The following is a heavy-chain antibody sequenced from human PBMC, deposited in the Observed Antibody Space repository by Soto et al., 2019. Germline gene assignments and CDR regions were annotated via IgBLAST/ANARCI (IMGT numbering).Heavy chain of an antibody. Sequence: PSETLSLTCTISGGPMNSYYWSWIRRPPGKGLEWIGYIYHTGSTNYNPSLKNRVTISLDTSKNQFTLKLSTVTAADTAVYYCATLAPSYYFAMDIWGQGTTVTVSS. CDR1: GGPMNSYY. CDR2: IYHTGST. CDR3: ATLAPSYYFAMDI. D-gene: IGHD3-16*01. V-gene: IGHV4-59*08. J-gene: IGHJ6*02.